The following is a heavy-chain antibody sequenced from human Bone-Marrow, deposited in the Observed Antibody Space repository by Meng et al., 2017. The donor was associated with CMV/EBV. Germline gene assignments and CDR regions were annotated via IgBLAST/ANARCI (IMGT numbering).Heavy chain of an antibody. CDR1: GGTFSSYA. CDR3: AGGKLGGRGAFDI. J-gene: IGHJ3*02. CDR2: IIPILGIA. Sequence: SVKVFCKASGGTFSSYAISWVRQAPGQGLEWMGGIIPILGIANYAQKFQGRVTITADKSTSTAYMELSSLRSEDTAVYYCAGGKLGGRGAFDIWGQGTMVTVSS. V-gene: IGHV1-69*10. D-gene: IGHD1-26*01.